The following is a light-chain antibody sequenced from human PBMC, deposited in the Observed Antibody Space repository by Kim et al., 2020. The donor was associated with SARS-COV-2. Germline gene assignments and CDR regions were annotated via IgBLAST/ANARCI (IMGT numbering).Light chain of an antibody. CDR3: AAWDDRLSSRV. CDR1: SSNIESNY. J-gene: IGLJ3*02. V-gene: IGLV1-47*01. Sequence: QSVLTQPPSASGTPGQRVTISCSGSSSNIESNYVYWYQQLPGTAPKVLIYRNNERPSGIPDRFSGSKSGTSASLAISGLRSEDEADYYCAAWDDRLSSRVFGGGPSWTS. CDR2: RNN.